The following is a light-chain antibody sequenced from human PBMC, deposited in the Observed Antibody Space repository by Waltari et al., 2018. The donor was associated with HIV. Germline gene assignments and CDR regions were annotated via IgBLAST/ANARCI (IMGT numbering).Light chain of an antibody. CDR1: TSNIGSNT. CDR2: TNN. V-gene: IGLV1-44*01. Sequence: QSVLTQPPSASETPGQRVTISCSGSTSNIGSNTVNWYQQLPGTAPKLLIYTNNQRPAGVPDRFSGSKYGTSASLAISGLQSEDEAHYYCAAWDDSVIGWVFGGGTKLTVL. J-gene: IGLJ3*02. CDR3: AAWDDSVIGWV.